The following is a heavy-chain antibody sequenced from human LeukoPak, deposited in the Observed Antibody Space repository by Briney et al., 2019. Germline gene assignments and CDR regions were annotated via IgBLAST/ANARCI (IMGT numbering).Heavy chain of an antibody. J-gene: IGHJ4*02. V-gene: IGHV3-30*18. CDR1: GFTFSSYA. D-gene: IGHD7-27*01. Sequence: GGSLRLSCAASGFTFSSYAMSWVRQAPGKGLEWVAVISYDGSNKYYADSVKGRFTISRDNSKNTLYLQMNSLRAEDTAVYYCAKDKILGIGGFDYWGQGTLSPSPQ. CDR3: AKDKILGIGGFDY. CDR2: ISYDGSNK.